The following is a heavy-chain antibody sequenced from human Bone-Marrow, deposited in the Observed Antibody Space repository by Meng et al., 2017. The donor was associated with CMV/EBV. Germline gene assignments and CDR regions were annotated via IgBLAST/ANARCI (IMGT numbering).Heavy chain of an antibody. CDR2: IKQDGTEK. D-gene: IGHD2-2*01. Sequence: GGSLRLSCAASGFTFSSYWMSWVRQAPGKGLEWVANIKQDGTEKYYVDSVKGRFTISRDNAKNTLYLQMNSLRVEDTAVYYCARNYRVPAARGGMDVWGQGPTVPVPS. V-gene: IGHV3-7*01. CDR3: ARNYRVPAARGGMDV. J-gene: IGHJ6*02. CDR1: GFTFSSYW.